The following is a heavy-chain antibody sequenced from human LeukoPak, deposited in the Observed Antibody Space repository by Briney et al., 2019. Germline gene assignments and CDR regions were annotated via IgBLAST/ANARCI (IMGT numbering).Heavy chain of an antibody. V-gene: IGHV4-30-4*01. CDR1: GGSISSGDYY. J-gene: IGHJ4*02. CDR2: IYYSGST. CDR3: ARVSTGRVDY. Sequence: SETLSLTCTVSGGSISSGDYYWSWIRQPPGKGLEWIGYIYYSGSTYHNPSLKSRLTISVDTSMNQFSLKLSSVTAADTAVYYCARVSTGRVDYWGQGTLVTVYS.